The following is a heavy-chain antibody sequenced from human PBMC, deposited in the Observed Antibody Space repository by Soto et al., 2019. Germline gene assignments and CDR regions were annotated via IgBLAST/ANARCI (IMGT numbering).Heavy chain of an antibody. J-gene: IGHJ4*02. CDR1: GGTFYTYA. CDR3: ARDVSVMTSVFGF. Sequence: QVHLVQSGAEVKRPGSSVSVSCRASGGTFYTYAFTWVRQAPGQGLEWMGGITPMICTTKYAQKFHVRVTFSADESASTAYMELSNLRSDDTAVYYCARDVSVMTSVFGFWGQGTLITVSS. CDR2: ITPMICTT. D-gene: IGHD3-10*01. V-gene: IGHV1-69*01.